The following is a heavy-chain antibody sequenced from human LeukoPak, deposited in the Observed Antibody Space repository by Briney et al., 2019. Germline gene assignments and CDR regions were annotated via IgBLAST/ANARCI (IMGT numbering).Heavy chain of an antibody. V-gene: IGHV3-48*03. D-gene: IGHD6-13*01. Sequence: GGPVSLFCAASGFTFSSYEMNCLREAPGKALEGVSYSSSIGSTIYYAESVKGRFTISRDNAKNSLYLQMNSLRAEDTAVYYCARDSSSWDYYGMDVWGQGTTVTVSS. CDR2: SSSIGSTI. CDR1: GFTFSSYE. CDR3: ARDSSSWDYYGMDV. J-gene: IGHJ6*02.